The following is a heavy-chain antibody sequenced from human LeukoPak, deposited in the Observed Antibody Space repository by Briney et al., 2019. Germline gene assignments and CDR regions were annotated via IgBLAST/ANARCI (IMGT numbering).Heavy chain of an antibody. CDR2: ISGSGGSK. D-gene: IGHD1-26*01. J-gene: IGHJ4*02. CDR3: AKNGVGSTWGNYFDY. V-gene: IGHV3-23*01. CDR1: GFTFSTYA. Sequence: GGSLRLSCAASGFTFSTYAMSWVRQAPGKGLEWVSTISGSGGSKYYAESVKGRFTISRDNSKNTLYLQMNSLRAEDTAVYYCAKNGVGSTWGNYFDYWGQGTLVTVSS.